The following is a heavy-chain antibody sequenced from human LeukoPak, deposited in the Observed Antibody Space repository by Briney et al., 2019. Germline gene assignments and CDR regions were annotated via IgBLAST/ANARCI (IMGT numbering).Heavy chain of an antibody. Sequence: AGGSLRLSCAASGFPFSSYGRYWIRQTPDKGLQWVAYLRKDATYSNYADSMRGLFTTARDNSKNTLDLQMSSLRVEDTAVYYCASGGPTRGTLDNWGQGTLVTVSS. D-gene: IGHD1-26*01. J-gene: IGHJ4*02. CDR1: GFPFSSYG. CDR3: ASGGPTRGTLDN. CDR2: LRKDATYS. V-gene: IGHV3-30*02.